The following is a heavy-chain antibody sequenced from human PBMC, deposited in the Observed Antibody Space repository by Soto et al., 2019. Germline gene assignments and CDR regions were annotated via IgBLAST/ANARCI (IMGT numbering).Heavy chain of an antibody. CDR3: ARGHYYGSGSYYILYYYGMDV. D-gene: IGHD3-10*01. J-gene: IGHJ6*02. V-gene: IGHV4-34*01. CDR2: INHSGST. CDR1: GGSFSGYY. Sequence: TLSLTCAVYGGSFSGYYWSWIRQPPGKGLEWIGEINHSGSTNYNPSLKSRVTISVDTSKNQFSLKLSSVTAADTAVYYCARGHYYGSGSYYILYYYGMDVWGQGTTVTVSS.